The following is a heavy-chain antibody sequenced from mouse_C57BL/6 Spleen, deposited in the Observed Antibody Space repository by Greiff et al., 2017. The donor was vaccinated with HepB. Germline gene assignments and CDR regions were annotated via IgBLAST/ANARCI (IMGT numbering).Heavy chain of an antibody. V-gene: IGHV1-72*01. D-gene: IGHD3-2*02. CDR1: GYTFTSYW. CDR3: ARSKVAAQATSFAY. Sequence: QVQLKQPGAELVKPGASVKLSCKASGYTFTSYWMHWVKQRPGRGLEWIGRIDPNSGGTKYNEKFKSKATLTVDKPSSTAYMQLSSLTSEDSAVYYCARSKVAAQATSFAYWGQGTLVTVSA. J-gene: IGHJ3*01. CDR2: IDPNSGGT.